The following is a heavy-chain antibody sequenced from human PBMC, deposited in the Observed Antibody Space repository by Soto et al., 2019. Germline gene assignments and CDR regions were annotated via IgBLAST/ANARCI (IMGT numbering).Heavy chain of an antibody. D-gene: IGHD6-13*01. CDR1: GYTFTSYG. V-gene: IGHV1-18*01. J-gene: IGHJ5*02. CDR2: ISAYNGNT. CDR3: AIRSSGRWYWFDP. Sequence: GASVKVSCKASGYTFTSYGISWVRQAPGQGLEWMGWISAYNGNTNYAQKLHGHVTISADKSISTAYLQWSSLKASDTAMYYCAIRSSGRWYWFDPWGQGTLVTVSS.